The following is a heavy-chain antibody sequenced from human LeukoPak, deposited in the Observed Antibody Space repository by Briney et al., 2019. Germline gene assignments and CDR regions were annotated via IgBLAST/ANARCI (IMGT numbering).Heavy chain of an antibody. V-gene: IGHV1-69*04. D-gene: IGHD3-3*01. J-gene: IGHJ5*02. CDR2: IIPSLGIA. CDR1: GGTFISYT. CDR3: ARDFKDDFWSGADNCFDP. Sequence: SVKVSCKASGGTFISYTISWVRQAPGQGLEWMGRIIPSLGIANYAQKFQGRVTITADKSTSTAYMELSSLRSEDTAVYYCARDFKDDFWSGADNCFDPWGQGTLVTVSS.